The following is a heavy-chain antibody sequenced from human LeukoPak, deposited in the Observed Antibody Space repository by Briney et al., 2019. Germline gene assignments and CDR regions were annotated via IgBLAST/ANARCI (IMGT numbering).Heavy chain of an antibody. V-gene: IGHV4-34*01. CDR3: VGYYYGSGSYHNYPNFDY. CDR2: INHRGST. CDR1: GGSFSGHY. Sequence: KPSETLSLTCAVYGGSFSGHYGSWIRQPPGKGLERIGEINHRGSTNYHPSLKSRVTISGDTSKNQFSLKLSSVTAADTAVYYCVGYYYGSGSYHNYPNFDYWGQGTLVTVSS. D-gene: IGHD3-10*01. J-gene: IGHJ4*02.